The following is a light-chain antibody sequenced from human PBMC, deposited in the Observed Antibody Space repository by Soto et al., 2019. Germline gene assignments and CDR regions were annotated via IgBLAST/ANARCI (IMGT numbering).Light chain of an antibody. Sequence: EIVLTQSPGTLSLSPGERATLSCRASQSVSSSYLAWYQQKPGQAPRLLIYGESSRATGIPDRFSGSGSGTDFTLTISRLEPEDLAVYYCQQYGSSSTFGQGTRLEIK. V-gene: IGKV3-20*01. CDR1: QSVSSSY. CDR2: GES. J-gene: IGKJ5*01. CDR3: QQYGSSST.